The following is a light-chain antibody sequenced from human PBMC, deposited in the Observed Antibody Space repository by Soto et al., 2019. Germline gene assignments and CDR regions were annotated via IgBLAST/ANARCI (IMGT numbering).Light chain of an antibody. CDR1: QSVSSN. Sequence: IVMTHSPATLSLSPWERATLSCRASQSVSSNLVWYQQKPGQAPRLLIYGASTRATGIPARFSGTGSGTEFTLTISSLQSEDFAVYYCQQYGSSRKFGQGTKVDIK. CDR3: QQYGSSRK. J-gene: IGKJ1*01. V-gene: IGKV3-15*01. CDR2: GAS.